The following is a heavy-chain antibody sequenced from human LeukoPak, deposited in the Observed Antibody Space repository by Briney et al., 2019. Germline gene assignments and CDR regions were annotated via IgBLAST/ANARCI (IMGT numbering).Heavy chain of an antibody. CDR2: INTDGSSV. Sequence: PGGSLRLSCAASGFTLSIYWMHWVRQAPGRRLVWVSRINTDGSSVSHADSVKGRFTISRDNAKDTLYLQMNSLRVEDTAVYYCARVKDIAVAGSPDYWGQGTLVTVSS. J-gene: IGHJ4*02. D-gene: IGHD6-19*01. CDR1: GFTLSIYW. CDR3: ARVKDIAVAGSPDY. V-gene: IGHV3-74*01.